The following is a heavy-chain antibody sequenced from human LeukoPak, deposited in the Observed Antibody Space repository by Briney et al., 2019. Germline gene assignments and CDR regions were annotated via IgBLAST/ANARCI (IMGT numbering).Heavy chain of an antibody. V-gene: IGHV4-39*01. D-gene: IGHD3-22*01. CDR1: GDSISTTNYY. J-gene: IGHJ4*02. Sequence: SETLSLTCSVSGDSISTTNYYWAGIRQPAGKGPEWIGNIYYSGRTLYNPSLWGRVTISADRTKNQFSLTVNSVTAADTAVYFCARPESGAYYFDKWGQGTLVSVSS. CDR3: ARPESGAYYFDK. CDR2: IYYSGRT.